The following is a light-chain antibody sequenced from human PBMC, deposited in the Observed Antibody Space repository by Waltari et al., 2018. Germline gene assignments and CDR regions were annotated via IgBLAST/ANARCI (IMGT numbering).Light chain of an antibody. CDR2: GSS. J-gene: IGKJ1*01. V-gene: IGKV3-20*01. CDR1: QTIRGS. Sequence: EIVLTQSPRTLSLSPGQRATLSCRGSQTIRGSLAGYQQNPGQAPRLLLYGSSSRAAGIPDRFSGSGSGTDFSLTISRLEPEDFAVYYCQHYVRLPATFGRGTKVEIK. CDR3: QHYVRLPAT.